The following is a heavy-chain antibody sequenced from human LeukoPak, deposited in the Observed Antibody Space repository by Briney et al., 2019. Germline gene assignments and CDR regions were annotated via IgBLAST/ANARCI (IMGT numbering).Heavy chain of an antibody. Sequence: SETLSLTCAVSGFSISSTYYGTWIRQTPGKGLEWIATITHSGNTYYISSLESRLTISLDTSKRHFSLRLTSVTAADTAVYYCARINAPVATFDYWGLGTLVAVSS. CDR3: ARINAPVATFDY. V-gene: IGHV4-38-2*01. CDR1: GFSISSTYY. J-gene: IGHJ4*02. CDR2: ITHSGNT. D-gene: IGHD2-21*01.